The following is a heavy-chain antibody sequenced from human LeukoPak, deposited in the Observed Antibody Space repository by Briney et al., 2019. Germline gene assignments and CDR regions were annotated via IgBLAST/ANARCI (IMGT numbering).Heavy chain of an antibody. V-gene: IGHV3-30-3*01. CDR2: ISYDGSNK. Sequence: GGSLRLSCAASGFTFSSYAMHWVRQAPGKGLEWVAVISYDGSNKYYADSVKGRFTISRDNSKNTLYLQMNSLRAEDTAVYYCAKDKEEADFDYWGQGTLVTVSS. CDR1: GFTFSSYA. J-gene: IGHJ4*02. CDR3: AKDKEEADFDY.